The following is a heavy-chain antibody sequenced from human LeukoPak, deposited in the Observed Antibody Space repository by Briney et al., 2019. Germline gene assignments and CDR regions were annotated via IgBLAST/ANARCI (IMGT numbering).Heavy chain of an antibody. CDR2: IYYSGST. D-gene: IGHD1-1*01. CDR3: ARYQATAVDY. J-gene: IGHJ4*02. V-gene: IGHV4-59*01. Sequence: NPSETLSLTCTVSGGSISSYYWSWIRQPPGKGLEWIGYIYYSGSTNYNPSLKSRVTISVDTSKNQFSLKLSSVTAADTAVYYCARYQATAVDYWGQGTLVTVSS. CDR1: GGSISSYY.